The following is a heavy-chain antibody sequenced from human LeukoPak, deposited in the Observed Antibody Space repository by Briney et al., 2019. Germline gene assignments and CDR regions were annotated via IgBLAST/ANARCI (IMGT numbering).Heavy chain of an antibody. J-gene: IGHJ4*02. V-gene: IGHV1-2*02. CDR2: MNPYSGGT. CDR1: GYTFTGYY. CDR3: ARPYCNGGSCHDYFDY. D-gene: IGHD2-15*01. Sequence: ASVKVSCKASGYTFTGYYMHWVRQAPGQELEWMGWMNPYSGGTNYAQKFQGRVTMTRDTSISTAYMELRRLSSDDTAIYYCARPYCNGGSCHDYFDYWGQGTLVSVSS.